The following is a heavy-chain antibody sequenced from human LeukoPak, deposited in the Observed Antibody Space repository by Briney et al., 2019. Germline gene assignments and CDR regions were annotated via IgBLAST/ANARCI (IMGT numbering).Heavy chain of an antibody. CDR3: ASDLYYYDSSGYFDY. D-gene: IGHD3-22*01. Sequence: SETLSLTCTVSGGSISSSSYYWGWIRQPPGKGLEWIGSIYYSVSTYYNPSLKSRVTISVDTSKNQFSLKLSSVTAADTAVYYCASDLYYYDSSGYFDYWGQGTLVTVSS. CDR1: GGSISSSSYY. CDR2: IYYSVST. V-gene: IGHV4-39*01. J-gene: IGHJ4*02.